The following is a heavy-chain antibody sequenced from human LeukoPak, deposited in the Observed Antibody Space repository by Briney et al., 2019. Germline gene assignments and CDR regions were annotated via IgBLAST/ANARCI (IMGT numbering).Heavy chain of an antibody. CDR1: GFILNSYG. CDR3: VSFYETY. D-gene: IGHD2/OR15-2a*01. CDR2: INSDGSWT. Sequence: GGSLRLSCAASGFILNSYGMHWVRQAPGKGLEWVSHINSDGSWTSYADSVKGRFTISKDNAKNTVYLQMNSLRAEDTAVYYCVSFYETYWGRGTLVTVSS. J-gene: IGHJ4*02. V-gene: IGHV3-74*01.